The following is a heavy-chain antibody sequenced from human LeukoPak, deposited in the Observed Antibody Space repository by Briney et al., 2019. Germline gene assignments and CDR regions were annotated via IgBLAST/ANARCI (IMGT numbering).Heavy chain of an antibody. V-gene: IGHV3-74*01. CDR2: INSDGSST. CDR1: GFTFSNYW. Sequence: GGSLRLSCEASGFTFSNYWMHWVRQAPGKGLVWVSRINSDGSSTRYADSVKGRFTISRDNAKNTLYLQMNSLRAEDTAVYFCARDLSSSSYRGYFQYWGQGTLVTVSS. CDR3: ARDLSSSSYRGYFQY. J-gene: IGHJ1*01. D-gene: IGHD6-13*01.